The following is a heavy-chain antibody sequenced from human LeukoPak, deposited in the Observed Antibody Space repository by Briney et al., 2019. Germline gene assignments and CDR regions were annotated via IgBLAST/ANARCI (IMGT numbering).Heavy chain of an antibody. Sequence: PSETLSLTCTVSGGSISPYYWSWIRQPPGKGLEWIGYIHSSGNTNYNPALKSRVTISVDTSKSQFSLKLSSVTAADTAVYYCARHLWGGIDSSVLRFDYWGQGTLVTVSS. J-gene: IGHJ4*02. CDR2: IHSSGNT. CDR1: GGSISPYY. D-gene: IGHD3-22*01. V-gene: IGHV4-59*08. CDR3: ARHLWGGIDSSVLRFDY.